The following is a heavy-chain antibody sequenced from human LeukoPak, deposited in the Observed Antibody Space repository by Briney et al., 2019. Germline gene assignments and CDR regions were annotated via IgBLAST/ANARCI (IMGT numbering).Heavy chain of an antibody. Sequence: PGGSLRLSCATSGFTFNNYAMSWVRQAPGKGLEWVSAISSTGIAAYYADSVRGRFTISRDNSKNTLYLQMSSLRAEDTAIYSCASEMGYFANKDDAFDIWGQGTMVTVSS. CDR1: GFTFNNYA. CDR2: ISSTGIAA. D-gene: IGHD4/OR15-4a*01. V-gene: IGHV3-23*01. J-gene: IGHJ3*02. CDR3: ASEMGYFANKDDAFDI.